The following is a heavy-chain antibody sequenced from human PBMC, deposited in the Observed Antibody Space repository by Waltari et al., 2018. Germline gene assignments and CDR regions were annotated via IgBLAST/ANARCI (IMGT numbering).Heavy chain of an antibody. V-gene: IGHV4-34*01. Sequence: QVQLQQWGAGLLKPSETLSLTCGVRGGSFSSYYWSGIRQSPGKGLGWVGEINPAGNIPYNPSFKGRVTMSIDTARNQCSLEVKSVIAADTAVYARISGLDYATPMWGLGTVVTVSS. CDR1: GGSFSSYY. CDR3: ISGLDYATPM. D-gene: IGHD5-12*01. J-gene: IGHJ3*01. CDR2: INPAGNI.